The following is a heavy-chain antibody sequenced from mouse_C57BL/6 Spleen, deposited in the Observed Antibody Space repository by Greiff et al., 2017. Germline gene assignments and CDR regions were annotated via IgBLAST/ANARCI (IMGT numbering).Heavy chain of an antibody. V-gene: IGHV5-6*02. Sequence: EVMLVESGGDLVKPGGSLKLSCAASGFTFSSYGMSWVRQTPDKRLEWVATISSGGSYTYYPDSVKGRFTLSRVNAKNTLYLQMSSLKSEDTAMYYCARRGTTVVSKDARDYWGQGTSVTVSS. J-gene: IGHJ4*01. D-gene: IGHD1-1*01. CDR1: GFTFSSYG. CDR3: ARRGTTVVSKDARDY. CDR2: ISSGGSYT.